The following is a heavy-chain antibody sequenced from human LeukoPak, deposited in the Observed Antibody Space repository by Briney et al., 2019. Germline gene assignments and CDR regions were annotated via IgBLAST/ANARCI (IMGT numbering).Heavy chain of an antibody. CDR2: ISGNGGST. D-gene: IGHD3-3*01. J-gene: IGHJ4*02. Sequence: GGSLRLSCAASGFTFSNYAMHWVRQAPGQGLEYVSAISGNGGSTYYTNSVKGRFTISRDNSKNTLYLQMNSLRAEDTAVYYCAKDYGYRSITIFGVRKIFDYWGQGTLVTVSS. CDR1: GFTFSNYA. V-gene: IGHV3-64*01. CDR3: AKDYGYRSITIFGVRKIFDY.